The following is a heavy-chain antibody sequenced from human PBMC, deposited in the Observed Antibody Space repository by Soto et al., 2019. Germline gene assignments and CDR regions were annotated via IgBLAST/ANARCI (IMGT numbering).Heavy chain of an antibody. J-gene: IGHJ4*02. CDR1: GYTFASYG. V-gene: IGHV1-18*04. CDR2: ISAYNGNT. D-gene: IGHD3-9*01. Sequence: ASVKVYCKACGYTFASYGISWVRQAPGQGIEWMGWISAYNGNTNYAQKLQGRVTMTTDTSTSTAYMELSSLRSDDTAVYYCALYDILTGYTTYDYWGQGTLVTVSS. CDR3: ALYDILTGYTTYDY.